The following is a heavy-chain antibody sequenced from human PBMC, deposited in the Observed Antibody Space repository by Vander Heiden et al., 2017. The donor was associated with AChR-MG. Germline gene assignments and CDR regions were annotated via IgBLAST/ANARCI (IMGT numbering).Heavy chain of an antibody. Sequence: QVQLVEWGGGVVQPGRSLRLSCAASGFTFSSYSMPVFRQAPGKGLEWVAVISYDGSNKYYADSVKGRFTISRDNSKNTLYLQMNSLRAEDTAVYYCARERTRRYFDYWGQGTLVTVSS. CDR3: ARERTRRYFDY. J-gene: IGHJ4*02. CDR2: ISYDGSNK. CDR1: GFTFSSYS. D-gene: IGHD1-1*01. V-gene: IGHV3-30-3*01.